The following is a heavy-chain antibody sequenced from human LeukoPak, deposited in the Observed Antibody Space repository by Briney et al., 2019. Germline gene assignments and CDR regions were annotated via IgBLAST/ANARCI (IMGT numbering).Heavy chain of an antibody. V-gene: IGHV3-23*01. CDR3: ARARCSTISCAPNWFDP. J-gene: IGHJ5*02. Sequence: GGSLRLSCAASGFTFNDYAMTWVRQAPGKGLEWVSSISGNGGRGTYYADSVEGRFTISRDIYRNILSLQMNSLRAEDTAVYYCARARCSTISCAPNWFDPWGQGTLVIVSS. CDR1: GFTFNDYA. CDR2: ISGNGGRGT. D-gene: IGHD2-2*01.